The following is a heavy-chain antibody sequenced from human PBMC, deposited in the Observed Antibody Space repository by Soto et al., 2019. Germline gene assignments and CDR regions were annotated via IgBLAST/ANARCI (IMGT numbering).Heavy chain of an antibody. V-gene: IGHV1-3*01. CDR3: ARKRVTSPGSFDI. CDR1: GYTFTSYA. Sequence: ASVKVSCKASGYTFTSYAMHWVRQAPGQRLEWMGWINAGNGNTKYSQKFQGRVTITRDTSASTSYMELSSLRSEDTAAYYCARKRVTSPGSFDIWGQGTMVTVSS. CDR2: INAGNGNT. J-gene: IGHJ3*02.